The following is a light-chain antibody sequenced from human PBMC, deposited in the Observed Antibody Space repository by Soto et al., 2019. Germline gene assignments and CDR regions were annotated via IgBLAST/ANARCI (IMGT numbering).Light chain of an antibody. V-gene: IGKV3-20*01. CDR1: QSVSSSY. CDR3: QQYGSSPMT. J-gene: IGKJ1*01. Sequence: EIVLTQSPGTLSLSPGERATLSCRASQSVSSSYLAWYQQKPGQAPRLLIYGASSRATGIPDRFSGSGSGTDCTLTISRLEPEDFAVYYCQQYGSSPMTCGQGTKVEIK. CDR2: GAS.